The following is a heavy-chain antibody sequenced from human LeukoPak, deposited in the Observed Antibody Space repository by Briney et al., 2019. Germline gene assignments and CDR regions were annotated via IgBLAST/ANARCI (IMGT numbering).Heavy chain of an antibody. CDR3: ARHFDHPTAYFDS. Sequence: PSETLSLTCTVTGGSISSGDYYWSWLRQPPGKGLGWTASIYSGGMTFYSPSLKSRLTISADTSRNHFSLRLSSVTAADTALYFCARHFDHPTAYFDSWGQGSLVTVSS. CDR2: IYSGGMT. J-gene: IGHJ4*02. V-gene: IGHV4-39*01. CDR1: GGSISSGDYY. D-gene: IGHD1-14*01.